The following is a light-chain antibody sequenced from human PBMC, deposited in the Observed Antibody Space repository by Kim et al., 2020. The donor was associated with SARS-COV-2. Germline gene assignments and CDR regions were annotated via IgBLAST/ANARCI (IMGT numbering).Light chain of an antibody. CDR2: GAS. CDR1: QSVRNNY. J-gene: IGKJ2*01. CDR3: QQYRSSTPMDT. Sequence: EIVLTQSPGTLSLSPGERATLSCRASQSVRNNYLAWYQQKPGQAPRLLISGASSRATGIPDRFSGSGSGTDFTLTISRLEPDDFAVYYCQQYRSSTPMDTFGQGTKLKI. V-gene: IGKV3-20*01.